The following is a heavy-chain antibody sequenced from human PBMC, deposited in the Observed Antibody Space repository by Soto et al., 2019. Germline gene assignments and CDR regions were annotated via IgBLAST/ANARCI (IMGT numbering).Heavy chain of an antibody. CDR1: GFTFSSYS. Sequence: EVQLVESGGGLVKPGGSLRLSCAASGFTFSSYSMNWVRQAPGKGREWVSSISSSSSYIYYADSVKSRFTISRDNAKNSLYLQMNSLRAEDTAVYYCARSPSMTTVSLDYWGQGTLVTVSS. J-gene: IGHJ4*02. CDR3: ARSPSMTTVSLDY. V-gene: IGHV3-21*01. D-gene: IGHD4-17*01. CDR2: ISSSSSYI.